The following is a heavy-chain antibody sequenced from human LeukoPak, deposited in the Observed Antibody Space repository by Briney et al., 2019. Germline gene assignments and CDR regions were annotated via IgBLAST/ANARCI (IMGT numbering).Heavy chain of an antibody. CDR2: INSKTDGGTT. CDR3: TTALIEYSSSSDRFDY. Sequence: GGSLRLSCAASGFTFSNAWRSWVRQAPGKGLEWVGRINSKTDGGTTDYAAPVKGRFTISRDDSKNTLHLQMNSLNPDNPAVYYCTTALIEYSSSSDRFDYWRQGTLVTVSS. J-gene: IGHJ4*02. D-gene: IGHD6-6*01. CDR1: GFTFSNAW. V-gene: IGHV3-15*01.